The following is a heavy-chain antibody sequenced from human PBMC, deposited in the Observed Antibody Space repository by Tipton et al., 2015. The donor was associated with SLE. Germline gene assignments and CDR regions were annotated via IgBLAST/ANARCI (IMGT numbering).Heavy chain of an antibody. Sequence: SLRLSCAASGFRFSDYWMHWVRQAPGKGLVWVSRIISDGGGADYADSVKGRFTISRDNAKNTLILHMNGLRADDTAIYYCARDKSGRYDAIDIWGQGTMVTVSS. CDR1: GFRFSDYW. V-gene: IGHV3-74*01. D-gene: IGHD3-10*01. CDR3: ARDKSGRYDAIDI. CDR2: IISDGGGA. J-gene: IGHJ3*02.